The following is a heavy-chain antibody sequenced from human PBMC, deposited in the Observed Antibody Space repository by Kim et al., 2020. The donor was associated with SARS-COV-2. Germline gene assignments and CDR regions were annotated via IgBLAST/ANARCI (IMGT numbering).Heavy chain of an antibody. D-gene: IGHD4-17*01. V-gene: IGHV3-15*01. CDR2: IKSKTDGGTT. CDR1: GFTFSNAW. Sequence: GGSLRLSCAASGFTFSNAWMSWVRQAPGKGLEWVGRIKSKTDGGTTDYAAPVKGRFTISRDDSKNTLYLQMNSLKTEDTAVYYCTTDGIWGLRSPPYGMAVWGQGTPVTVSS. J-gene: IGHJ6*02. CDR3: TTDGIWGLRSPPYGMAV.